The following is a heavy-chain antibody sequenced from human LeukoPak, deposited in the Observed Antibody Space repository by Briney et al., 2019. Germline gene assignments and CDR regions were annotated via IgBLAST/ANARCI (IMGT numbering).Heavy chain of an antibody. D-gene: IGHD6-6*01. V-gene: IGHV3-21*01. CDR3: ARDSSIAARSFDY. CDR2: ISSSSSYI. J-gene: IGHJ4*02. Sequence: GGSLRLSCAASGFTFSSYSMNWVRQAPGKGREWVSSISSSSSYIYYADSVKGRFTISRDDAKNSLYLQMNSLRAEDTAVYYCARDSSIAARSFDYWGQGTLVTVSS. CDR1: GFTFSSYS.